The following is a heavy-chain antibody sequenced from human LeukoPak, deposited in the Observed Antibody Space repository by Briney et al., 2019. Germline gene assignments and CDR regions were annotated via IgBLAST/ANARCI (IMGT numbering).Heavy chain of an antibody. J-gene: IGHJ5*02. Sequence: GASVKVSCKASGYTFTGYYMHWVRPAPGQGLEWMGWINPNRGGTNYAQKFQGRVTITRDTSISTAYMELSRLRSDDTAVYYCARVKVRGYTAMVPQKNWFDPWGQGTLVTVSS. CDR1: GYTFTGYY. CDR3: ARVKVRGYTAMVPQKNWFDP. V-gene: IGHV1-2*02. D-gene: IGHD5-18*01. CDR2: INPNRGGT.